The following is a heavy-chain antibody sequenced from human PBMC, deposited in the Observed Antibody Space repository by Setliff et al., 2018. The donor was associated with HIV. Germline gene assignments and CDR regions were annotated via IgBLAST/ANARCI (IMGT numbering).Heavy chain of an antibody. CDR1: GYTLTELS. J-gene: IGHJ6*02. CDR2: IIPIFDAT. V-gene: IGHV1-24*01. CDR3: ARALPAGRLQKLSQKTMDV. Sequence: EASVKVSCKVSGYTLTELSMHWVRQAPGKGLEWMGHIIPIFDATHYAQKLQGRVKITADDSSNTAYMELSSLRSEDTAVYYCARALPAGRLQKLSQKTMDVWGQGTSVTVSS. D-gene: IGHD2-21*01.